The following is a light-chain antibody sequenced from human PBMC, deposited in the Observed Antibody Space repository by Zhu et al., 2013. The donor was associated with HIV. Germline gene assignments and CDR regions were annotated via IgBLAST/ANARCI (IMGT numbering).Light chain of an antibody. CDR3: QKYNFAPFT. Sequence: DIQMTQSPSSLSASVGDRVTITCRASQGIRNDLTWYQQKPGEVPKLLIYDASTLQSGVPSRFSGSGSGTDFTLTISSLQPEDVATYYCQKYNFAPFTFGPGTKVDIK. CDR2: DAS. J-gene: IGKJ3*01. V-gene: IGKV1-27*01. CDR1: QGIRND.